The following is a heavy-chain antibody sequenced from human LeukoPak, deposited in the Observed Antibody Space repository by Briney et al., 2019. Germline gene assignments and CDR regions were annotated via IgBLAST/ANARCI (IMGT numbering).Heavy chain of an antibody. D-gene: IGHD3-10*01. J-gene: IGHJ6*03. CDR3: ARETTMVRGVITYYYYYYMDV. CDR1: GFTFSSYW. Sequence: GGSLRLSCAASGFTFSSYWMHWVRHAPGKGLVWVSRINSDGSSTSYADSVKGRFTISRDNAKNTLYLQMNSLRAEDTAVYYCARETTMVRGVITYYYYYYMDVWGKGTTVTISS. V-gene: IGHV3-74*01. CDR2: INSDGSST.